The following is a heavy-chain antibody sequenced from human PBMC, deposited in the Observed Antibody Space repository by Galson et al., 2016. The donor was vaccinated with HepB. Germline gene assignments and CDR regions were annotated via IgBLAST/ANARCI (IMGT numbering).Heavy chain of an antibody. CDR2: IWYDGSNK. Sequence: SLRLSCAASGFTFSSYGIHWVRQAPGKGLEWVAGIWYDGSNKYYAGSVKGRFTISRDNSKNTLYLQMNSLRAEDMAVYYCARGGTPYDFWTTEAFDIWGQGTMVTVSS. V-gene: IGHV3-33*01. D-gene: IGHD3-3*01. CDR3: ARGGTPYDFWTTEAFDI. J-gene: IGHJ3*02. CDR1: GFTFSSYG.